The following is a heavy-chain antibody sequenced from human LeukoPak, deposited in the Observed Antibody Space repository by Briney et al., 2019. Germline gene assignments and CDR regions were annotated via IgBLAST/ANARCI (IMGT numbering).Heavy chain of an antibody. CDR1: GGSISSFY. CDR2: IYTSGST. V-gene: IGHV4-4*07. Sequence: SETLSLTCTVSGGSISSFYWSWIRQPAGKGLVWIVRIYTSGSTNYNPSLKSRVTMSVETSKNQFSLKLSSLTAADTAVYYCGRGGTGVTASGAFDIWGQGTMVTVSS. D-gene: IGHD4-23*01. J-gene: IGHJ3*02. CDR3: GRGGTGVTASGAFDI.